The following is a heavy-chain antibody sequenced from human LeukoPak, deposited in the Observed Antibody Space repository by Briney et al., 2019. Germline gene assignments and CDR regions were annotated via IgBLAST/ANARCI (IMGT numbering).Heavy chain of an antibody. V-gene: IGHV4-39*01. CDR1: GGSISSSSYY. J-gene: IGHJ4*02. CDR3: ASHSSSWFY. D-gene: IGHD6-13*01. Sequence: SETLSLTCTVSGGSISSSSYYWGWLRQPPGKGLEWIGSIYYSGSTYYNPSLKSRVTISVDTSKNQFSLKLSSVTAADTAVYYCASHSSSWFYWGQGTLVTVSS. CDR2: IYYSGST.